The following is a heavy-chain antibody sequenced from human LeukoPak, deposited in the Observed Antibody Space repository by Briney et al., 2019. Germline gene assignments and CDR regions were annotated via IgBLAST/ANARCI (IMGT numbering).Heavy chain of an antibody. CDR1: GYTFTSYD. D-gene: IGHD3-10*01. Sequence: ASVKVSCKASGYTFTSYDINWVRQATGQGLEWMGWMNPNSGNTGYAQKFQGRVTMTRNTSISTAYMELSSLRSEDTAVYYCARVQRVTFPLKYYFDYWGQGTLVTVSS. V-gene: IGHV1-8*01. CDR3: ARVQRVTFPLKYYFDY. J-gene: IGHJ4*02. CDR2: MNPNSGNT.